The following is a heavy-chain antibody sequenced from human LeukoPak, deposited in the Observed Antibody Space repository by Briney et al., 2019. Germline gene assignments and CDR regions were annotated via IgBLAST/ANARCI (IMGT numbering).Heavy chain of an antibody. D-gene: IGHD5-12*01. CDR1: GFTFSSYS. J-gene: IGHJ4*02. Sequence: GGSLRLSCAASGFTFSSYSMNWVRQAPGKGLEWVSYISSSSSTIYYADSVKGRFTISRDNAKNSLYLQMNSLRAEDTAVYYCARVKVVATIYFDYWGQGTLVTVSS. CDR2: ISSSSSTI. V-gene: IGHV3-48*01. CDR3: ARVKVVATIYFDY.